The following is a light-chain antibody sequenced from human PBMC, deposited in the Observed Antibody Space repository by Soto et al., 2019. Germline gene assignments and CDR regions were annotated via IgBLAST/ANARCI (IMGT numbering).Light chain of an antibody. V-gene: IGKV3-20*01. CDR3: QQYGTSRWT. Sequence: DIVLTQSPATLSLSPGERATLSCRTSESVSDRQLAWYQQKPGQAPRLLIFAVSSRASGIADRFSGSGSGTDFTLTISRLEPEDFAVYYCQQYGTSRWTFGRGTKVDI. J-gene: IGKJ1*01. CDR2: AVS. CDR1: ESVSDRQ.